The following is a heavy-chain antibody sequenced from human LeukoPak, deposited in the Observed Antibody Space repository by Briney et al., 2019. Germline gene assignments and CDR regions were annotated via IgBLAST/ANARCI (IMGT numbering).Heavy chain of an antibody. CDR2: IYTSGST. CDR1: GGSISSGSYY. Sequence: PSQTLSLTCTVSGGSISSGSYYWSWIRQPAGKGLEWIGRIYTSGSTNYNPSLKSRVTISVDTSKNQFSLKLSSVTAADTAVYYCARDGSSPVDFDYWGQGTLVTVSS. D-gene: IGHD3-10*01. J-gene: IGHJ4*02. CDR3: ARDGSSPVDFDY. V-gene: IGHV4-61*02.